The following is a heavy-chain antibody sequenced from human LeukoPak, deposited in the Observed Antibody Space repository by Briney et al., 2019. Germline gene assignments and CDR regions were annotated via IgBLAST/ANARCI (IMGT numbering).Heavy chain of an antibody. CDR1: GGTFSSYA. CDR3: ASRIVVVPAAMLTGPDNYYYGMDV. V-gene: IGHV1-69*06. CDR2: IIPIFGTA. D-gene: IGHD2-2*01. J-gene: IGHJ6*04. Sequence: SVKVSCKASGGTFSSYAISWVRQAPGQGLEWMGGIIPIFGTANYAQKFQGRVTITADKSTSTAYMELSSLRSEDTAVYYCASRIVVVPAAMLTGPDNYYYGMDVWGRGTTVTVSS.